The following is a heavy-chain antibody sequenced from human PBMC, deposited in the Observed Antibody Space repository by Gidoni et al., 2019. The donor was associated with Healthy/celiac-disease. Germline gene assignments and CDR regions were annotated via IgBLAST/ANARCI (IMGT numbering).Heavy chain of an antibody. CDR2: IKQDGSEK. V-gene: IGHV3-7*03. J-gene: IGHJ4*02. CDR3: ARDVGLAFMVRGVTHFDY. D-gene: IGHD3-10*01. CDR1: GFTFSSYW. Sequence: EVQLVESGGGLVQPGGSLRLSCAASGFTFSSYWMSWVRQAPGKGLEWVANIKQDGSEKYYVDSVKGRFTISRDNAKNSLYLQMNSLRAEDTAVYYCARDVGLAFMVRGVTHFDYWGQGTLVTVSS.